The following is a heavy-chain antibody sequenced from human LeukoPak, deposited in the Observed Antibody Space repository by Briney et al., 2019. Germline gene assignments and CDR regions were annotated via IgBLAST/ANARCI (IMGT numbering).Heavy chain of an antibody. J-gene: IGHJ4*02. CDR1: GFTFSSYA. Sequence: QSGGSLRLSCAASGFTFSSYAMSWVRQAPGKGLEWVSAISGSGGSTYYADSVKGRFTISRDNSKNTLYLQTNSLRAEDTAVYYCAKDTTGTTVSDYWGQGTLVTVSS. D-gene: IGHD1-1*01. CDR2: ISGSGGST. V-gene: IGHV3-23*01. CDR3: AKDTTGTTVSDY.